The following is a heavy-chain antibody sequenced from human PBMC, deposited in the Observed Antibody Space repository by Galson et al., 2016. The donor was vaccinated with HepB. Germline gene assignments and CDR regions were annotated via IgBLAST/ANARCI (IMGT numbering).Heavy chain of an antibody. D-gene: IGHD6-19*01. Sequence: SLRLSCAASGFTFDDYPMHWVRQVPGKGLEWISLISGDGGHTFYADSVKGRFTISRDNGKNSLYVQMNSLTTEDTAFYYCAKSSGWTIDHWGQGTLVTVSS. J-gene: IGHJ4*02. CDR2: ISGDGGHT. CDR1: GFTFDDYP. CDR3: AKSSGWTIDH. V-gene: IGHV3-43*02.